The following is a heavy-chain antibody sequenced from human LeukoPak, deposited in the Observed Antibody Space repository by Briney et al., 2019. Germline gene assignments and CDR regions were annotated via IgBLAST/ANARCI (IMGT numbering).Heavy chain of an antibody. D-gene: IGHD3-10*01. V-gene: IGHV4-34*01. Sequence: PSETLSLTCAVYGGSFSGYYWSWIRQPPGKGLEWIGEINHSGSTNYNPSLKSRVTISVDTSKNQFSLKLSSVTAADTAVYYCARGGPGYYYGSGSYFWSWFDPWGQGTLVTVPS. CDR2: INHSGST. CDR3: ARGGPGYYYGSGSYFWSWFDP. CDR1: GGSFSGYY. J-gene: IGHJ5*02.